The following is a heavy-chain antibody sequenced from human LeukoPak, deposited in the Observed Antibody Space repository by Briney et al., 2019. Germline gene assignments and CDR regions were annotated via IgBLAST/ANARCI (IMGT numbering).Heavy chain of an antibody. V-gene: IGHV3-21*06. CDR1: GFTFSSQN. CDR3: VKNGWLDY. Sequence: GGSLRLSCAASGFTFSSQNMNWARQAPGKGLEWVAYISTSGDSTKYADSVEGRFTISRDNTENSLYLLMNSLRVEDTAVYYCVKNGWLDYWGQGILVTVSS. CDR2: ISTSGDST. J-gene: IGHJ4*02. D-gene: IGHD6-19*01.